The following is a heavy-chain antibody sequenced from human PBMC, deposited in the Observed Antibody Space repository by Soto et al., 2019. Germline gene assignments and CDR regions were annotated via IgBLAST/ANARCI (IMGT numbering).Heavy chain of an antibody. CDR3: ARDSASHGP. J-gene: IGHJ4*02. V-gene: IGHV1-3*01. CDR2: INAXNGNK. Sequence: XVKVSCKASGYSFTIYGISWVRQAPGQRLEWTXWINAXNGNKKYSQKXXGRVTITXXTSASTAYTELSSLRSEDTAVYYCARDSASHGPWGQGTLVTVYS. CDR1: GYSFTIYG.